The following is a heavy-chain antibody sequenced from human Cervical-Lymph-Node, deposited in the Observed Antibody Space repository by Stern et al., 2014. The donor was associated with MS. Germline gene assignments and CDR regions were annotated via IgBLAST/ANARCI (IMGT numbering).Heavy chain of an antibody. D-gene: IGHD6-13*01. V-gene: IGHV4-59*01. CDR3: ARDSSDTWYGPIDS. CDR2: IYYSGRT. J-gene: IGHJ4*02. CDR1: GGSIMNYY. Sequence: VQLQESGPGLVKPSETLSLTCTVSGGSIMNYYWSWIRQPPGKALEWIGYIYYSGRTNYNPSLKSRVTISVDTSKNQFSLMLSSVTAADTAVYYCARDSSDTWYGPIDSWGQGTLVTVSS.